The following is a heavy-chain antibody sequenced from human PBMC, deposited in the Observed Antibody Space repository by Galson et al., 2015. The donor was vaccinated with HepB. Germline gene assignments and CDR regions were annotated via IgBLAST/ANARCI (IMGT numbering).Heavy chain of an antibody. V-gene: IGHV3-23*01. Sequence: SLRLSCAASGFTFSSYAMSWVRQAPGKGLEWVSAISGSGGSTYYADSVKGRFTISRDNSKNTLYLQMNSLRAEDTAVYYCAKDLGRLRYFDWSEDAFDIWGQGTMVTVSS. CDR1: GFTFSSYA. CDR2: ISGSGGST. CDR3: AKDLGRLRYFDWSEDAFDI. J-gene: IGHJ3*02. D-gene: IGHD3-9*01.